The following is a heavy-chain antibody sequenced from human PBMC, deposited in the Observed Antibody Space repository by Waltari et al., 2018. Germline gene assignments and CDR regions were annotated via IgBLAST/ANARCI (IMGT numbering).Heavy chain of an antibody. CDR2: IIPFFGTA. Sequence: QVQLVQSGAEVKKPGSSVKVSCKASGGTFSSYAISWVRQAPGQGLEWMGGIIPFFGTANYAQKFQRIVTITADESTNTAYMELSSLRSEDTAVYYCARGLEMATNNFDYWGQGTLVTVSS. J-gene: IGHJ4*02. V-gene: IGHV1-69*01. CDR1: GGTFSSYA. CDR3: ARGLEMATNNFDY. D-gene: IGHD5-12*01.